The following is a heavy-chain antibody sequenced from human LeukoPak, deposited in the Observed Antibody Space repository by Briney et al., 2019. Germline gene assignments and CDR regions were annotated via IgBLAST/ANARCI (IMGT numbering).Heavy chain of an antibody. D-gene: IGHD2-15*01. CDR3: ARRAAGGTFDY. CDR1: GGSISSPGYY. CDR2: IYYNGNT. V-gene: IGHV4-39*01. Sequence: SETLSLTCTVSGGSISSPGYYWGWIRQPPGKGLEWIGSIYYNGNTYHNPSLKSRVTMSVDTSRNQFSLKLSSVTAADAAVYYCARRAAGGTFDYWGQGTLVTVSS. J-gene: IGHJ4*02.